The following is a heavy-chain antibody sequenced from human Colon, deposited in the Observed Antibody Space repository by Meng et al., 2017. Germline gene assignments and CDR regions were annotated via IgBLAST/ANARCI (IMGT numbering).Heavy chain of an antibody. CDR1: GFTFSSYA. CDR2: ISYDGSNK. D-gene: IGHD6-19*01. J-gene: IGHJ4*02. Sequence: GESLKISCAASGFTFSSYAMHWVRQAPGKGLEWVAVISYDGSNKYYADSVKGRFTISRDNSKNTLYLQMNSLRAEDTAVYYCAREIAVAGIDRQVFNYWGQGTLVTVS. CDR3: AREIAVAGIDRQVFNY. V-gene: IGHV3-30*01.